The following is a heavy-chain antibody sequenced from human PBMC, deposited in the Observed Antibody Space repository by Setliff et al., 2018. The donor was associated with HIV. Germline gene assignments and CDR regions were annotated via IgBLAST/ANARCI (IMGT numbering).Heavy chain of an antibody. CDR1: GFSLSNARMG. CDR2: ILSNDEK. Sequence: ESGPTLVNPTETLTLTCNVSGFSLSNARMGVSWIRQPPGKALEWLAHILSNDEKSYSTSLKSRLTISKDTSKSQVVLTMTKMDPVDTSTYYCARMLLAVAGNYYYYMDVWGKGTTVTVSS. J-gene: IGHJ6*03. CDR3: ARMLLAVAGNYYYYMDV. D-gene: IGHD6-19*01. V-gene: IGHV2-26*01.